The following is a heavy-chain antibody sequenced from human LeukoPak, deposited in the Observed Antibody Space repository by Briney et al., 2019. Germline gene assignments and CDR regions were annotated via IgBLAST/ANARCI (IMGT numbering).Heavy chain of an antibody. CDR3: ARQSVAARPPDY. V-gene: IGHV5-51*01. J-gene: IGHJ4*02. CDR1: AYSFTSYC. CDR2: IYPGDSDT. D-gene: IGHD6-6*01. Sequence: GESLKISCKGSAYSFTSYCIGWVRQMLGKGREWMGYIYPGDSDTRYSPSFQVQVTISADKSISTAYLQWSSLKASDTAMYYCARQSVAARPPDYWGQGTLVSVSS.